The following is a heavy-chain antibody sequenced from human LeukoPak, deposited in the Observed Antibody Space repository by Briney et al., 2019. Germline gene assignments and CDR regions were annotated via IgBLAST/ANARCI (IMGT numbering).Heavy chain of an antibody. Sequence: GRSLRLSCAASGFTFSSYGMHWVRQAPGKGLEWVAVISYDGSNKYYADSVKGRFTISRDNSKNTLYLQMNSLKTEDTAVYYCTTDPSSSSESNWFDPWGQGTLVTVSS. V-gene: IGHV3-30*03. CDR3: TTDPSSSSESNWFDP. D-gene: IGHD6-13*01. J-gene: IGHJ5*02. CDR2: ISYDGSNK. CDR1: GFTFSSYG.